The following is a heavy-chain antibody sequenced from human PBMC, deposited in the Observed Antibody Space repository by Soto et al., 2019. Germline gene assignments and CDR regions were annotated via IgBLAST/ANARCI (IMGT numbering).Heavy chain of an antibody. V-gene: IGHV3-23*01. Sequence: PGGSLRLSCGGSGFTFSRFPMSWFRQAPGKGLEWVSAISGSGGSTYYADSVKGRFTISRDNSKNTLYLQMNSLRAEDTAVYYCAKDRPEAWDYYYYYGMDVWGQGTTVTVSS. CDR3: AKDRPEAWDYYYYYGMDV. D-gene: IGHD7-27*01. CDR1: GFTFSRFP. CDR2: ISGSGGST. J-gene: IGHJ6*02.